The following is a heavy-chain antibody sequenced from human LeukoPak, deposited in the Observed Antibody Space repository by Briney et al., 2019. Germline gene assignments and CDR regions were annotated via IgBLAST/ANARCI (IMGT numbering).Heavy chain of an antibody. CDR1: GFTVSSNY. J-gene: IGHJ3*02. Sequence: GGSLRLSCAASGFTVSSNYMSWVRQAPGKGLEWVSIIYTGGSTYNAASVKGRFTLSRDNSKNTLYLQMNSLRAEDTAMYYCARNYDSNLHAFDIWGQGTMVTVSS. CDR3: ARNYDSNLHAFDI. CDR2: IYTGGST. D-gene: IGHD3-22*01. V-gene: IGHV3-53*01.